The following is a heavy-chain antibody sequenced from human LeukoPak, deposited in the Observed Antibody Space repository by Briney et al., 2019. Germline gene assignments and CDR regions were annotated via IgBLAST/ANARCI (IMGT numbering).Heavy chain of an antibody. V-gene: IGHV3-30-3*01. CDR3: ARDPVTTCGYFDY. CDR1: GFTFRNYA. J-gene: IGHJ4*02. CDR2: ISSDGTNK. D-gene: IGHD4-17*01. Sequence: GGSLRLSCAASGFTFRNYAIHWVRQAPGKGLEWVAVISSDGTNKNYADSVKGRFTISRDKAKNTVYLQVNSLRSEDTAVYYCARDPVTTCGYFDYWGQGTLVTVSS.